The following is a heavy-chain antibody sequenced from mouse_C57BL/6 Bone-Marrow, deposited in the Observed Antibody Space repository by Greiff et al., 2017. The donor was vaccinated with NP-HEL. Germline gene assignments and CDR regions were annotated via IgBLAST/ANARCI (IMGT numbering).Heavy chain of an antibody. CDR3: ATGGSSPQYFDV. V-gene: IGHV1-76*01. Sequence: QVHVKQSGAELVRPGASVKLSCKASGYTFTDYYINWVKQRPGQGLEWIARIYPGSGNTYYNEKFKGKATLTAEKSSSTAYMQLSSLTSEDSAVYFCATGGSSPQYFDVWGTGTTVTVSS. J-gene: IGHJ1*03. CDR1: GYTFTDYY. CDR2: IYPGSGNT. D-gene: IGHD1-1*01.